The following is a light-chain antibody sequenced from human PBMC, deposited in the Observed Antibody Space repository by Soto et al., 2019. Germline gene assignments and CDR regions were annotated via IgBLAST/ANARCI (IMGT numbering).Light chain of an antibody. CDR2: DAS. Sequence: EIVLTQSPGTLSLSLGERATLSCRASQSVSRYLAWYQQKPGQAPRLLIYDASNRATGIPARLSGSGSGTDFTLTISSLDSEDFAVYYCQRRSNWPVTFGQGTRLEMK. V-gene: IGKV3-11*01. CDR1: QSVSRY. CDR3: QRRSNWPVT. J-gene: IGKJ5*01.